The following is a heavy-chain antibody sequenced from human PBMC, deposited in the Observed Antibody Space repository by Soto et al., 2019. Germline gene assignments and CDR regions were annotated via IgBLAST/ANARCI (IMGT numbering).Heavy chain of an antibody. J-gene: IGHJ4*02. CDR3: ARPRRALWFGELLYGDYFDY. V-gene: IGHV1-18*04. CDR1: GYTFTSYG. CDR2: ISAYNGNT. Sequence: ASVKVSCKSSGYTFTSYGIIWVRQAPGQGLELMGWISAYNGNTNYAQKLQGRVTMTTDTSTSTAYMELRSLRSDDTAVYYCARPRRALWFGELLYGDYFDYWGQGTLVTVSS. D-gene: IGHD3-10*01.